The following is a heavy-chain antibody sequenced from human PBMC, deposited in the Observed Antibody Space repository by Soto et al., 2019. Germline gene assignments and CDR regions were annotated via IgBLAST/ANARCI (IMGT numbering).Heavy chain of an antibody. CDR2: IYYSGST. CDR3: ARGRLQLERRSFSFDY. D-gene: IGHD1-1*01. V-gene: IGHV4-59*01. CDR1: GGSIRSYY. Sequence: NLRETLSLTCTVSGGSIRSYYWSWIRQPPGKGLEWIGYIYYSGSTNYNPSLKSRVTISVDTSKNQFSLKLSSVTAVDTAVYYCARGRLQLERRSFSFDYWGQGTLVTVSS. J-gene: IGHJ4*02.